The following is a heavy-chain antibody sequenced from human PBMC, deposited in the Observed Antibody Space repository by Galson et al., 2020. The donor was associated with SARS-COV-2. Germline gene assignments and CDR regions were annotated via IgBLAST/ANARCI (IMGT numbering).Heavy chain of an antibody. V-gene: IGHV4-59*01. Sequence: SETLSLTCTVSGGSISSYYWSWIRQPPGKGLEWIGYIYYSGSTNYNPSLKSRVTISVDTSKNQFSLKLSSVTAADTAVYYCARDGGSSSWMGYYYYYGMDVWGQGTTVTVSS. D-gene: IGHD6-13*01. CDR3: ARDGGSSSWMGYYYYYGMDV. J-gene: IGHJ6*02. CDR2: IYYSGST. CDR1: GGSISSYY.